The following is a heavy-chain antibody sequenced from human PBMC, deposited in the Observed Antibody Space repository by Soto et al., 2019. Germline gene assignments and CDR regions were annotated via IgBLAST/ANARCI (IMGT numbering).Heavy chain of an antibody. D-gene: IGHD2-15*01. J-gene: IGHJ4*02. Sequence: SETLSLTCTVSGGSISSSSYYWGWIRQPPGKGLEWIGSIYYSGSTYYNPSLKSRVTISVDTSKNQFSLKLSSVTAADTAVYYCASTKDETLYFDYWGQGTLVTVSS. V-gene: IGHV4-39*01. CDR2: IYYSGST. CDR3: ASTKDETLYFDY. CDR1: GGSISSSSYY.